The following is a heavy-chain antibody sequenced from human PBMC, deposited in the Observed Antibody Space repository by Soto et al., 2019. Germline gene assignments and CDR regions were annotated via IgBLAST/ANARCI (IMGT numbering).Heavy chain of an antibody. CDR1: GYSFTSCW. D-gene: IGHD3-22*01. V-gene: IGHV5-51*01. CDR2: IYPGDSDT. Sequence: LKISCKGSGYSFTSCWIGWVRQMPGKGLEWMGIIYPGDSDTRYSPSFQGQVTISADKSTSTAYLQWSSLKASDTAMYYCASSLPNYYDGRGYYLSWCQGALVTVPS. CDR3: ASSLPNYYDGRGYYLS. J-gene: IGHJ5*02.